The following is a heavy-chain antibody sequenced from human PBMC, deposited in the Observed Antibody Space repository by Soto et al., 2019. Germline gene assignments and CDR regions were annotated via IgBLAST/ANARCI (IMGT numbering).Heavy chain of an antibody. CDR3: ARVGDCSSTSCYVGYYYYYMDV. D-gene: IGHD2-2*01. CDR2: ISSSSSYI. V-gene: IGHV3-21*01. CDR1: GFTFSSYS. J-gene: IGHJ6*03. Sequence: GGCLRLSCAASGFTFSSYSMNWVRQAPGKGLEWVSSISSSSSYIYYADSVKGRFTISRDNAKNSLYLQMNSLRAEDTAVYYCARVGDCSSTSCYVGYYYYYMDVWGKGTTVTVSS.